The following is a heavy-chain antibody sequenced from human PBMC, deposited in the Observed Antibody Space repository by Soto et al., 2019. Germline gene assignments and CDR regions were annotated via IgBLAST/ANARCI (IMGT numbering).Heavy chain of an antibody. Sequence: EVQLVESGGGLIQPGGSLRLSCAVSGFTVSNNYMSWVRQAPGKGLEGVSVIYSGGYTAYGDSVKGRFTISRDNSKNTLIRQKNALRPSHPPFFSWQTLPGGGGYWGQGTLVTVSS. CDR1: GFTVSNNY. V-gene: IGHV3-53*01. CDR2: IYSGGYT. J-gene: IGHJ4*02. CDR3: QTLPGGGGY. D-gene: IGHD3-10*01.